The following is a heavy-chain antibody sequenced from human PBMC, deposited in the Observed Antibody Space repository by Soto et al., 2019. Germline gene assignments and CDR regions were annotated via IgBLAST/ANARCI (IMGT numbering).Heavy chain of an antibody. Sequence: GESLKISCKGSGYRFGNYWIGWVRQMPGKGLEWMVIINPGDSESRYSPSFQGQVTISVDKSISTAYLQWSSLKASDTAMYYCARPHNNYAADWGQGTLVTVSS. D-gene: IGHD4-4*01. CDR1: GYRFGNYW. V-gene: IGHV5-51*01. CDR3: ARPHNNYAAD. J-gene: IGHJ4*02. CDR2: INPGDSES.